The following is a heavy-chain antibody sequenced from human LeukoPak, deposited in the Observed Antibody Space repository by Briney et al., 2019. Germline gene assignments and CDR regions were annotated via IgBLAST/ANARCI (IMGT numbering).Heavy chain of an antibody. CDR2: VSHVGIHQ. J-gene: IGHJ4*02. D-gene: IGHD5-24*01. V-gene: IGHV3-30*18. CDR1: GFMFSGYG. Sequence: GGSLRLSCAASGFMFSGYGIHWVRQAPGKGLEWLAVVSHVGIHQYYAQSVRGRFTISRDNFRNSVFLQMDSLGAEDTAVYYCGKDVPPPPREITPGDWGQGTLVVVDS. CDR3: GKDVPPPPREITPGD.